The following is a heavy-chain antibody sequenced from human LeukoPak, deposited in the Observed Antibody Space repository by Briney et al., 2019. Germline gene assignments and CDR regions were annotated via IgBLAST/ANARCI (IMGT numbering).Heavy chain of an antibody. V-gene: IGHV3-21*01. CDR1: RFTSSSYS. Sequence: GGSLRLSCAASRFTSSSYSMNWVRQAPGKGLEWVSSISSSSSYIYYADSVKGRFTISRDNAKNSLYLQMNSLRAEDTAVYYCAYTVVPAAILPRSRAFDIWGQGTMVTVSS. CDR3: AYTVVPAAILPRSRAFDI. CDR2: ISSSSSYI. D-gene: IGHD2-2*01. J-gene: IGHJ3*02.